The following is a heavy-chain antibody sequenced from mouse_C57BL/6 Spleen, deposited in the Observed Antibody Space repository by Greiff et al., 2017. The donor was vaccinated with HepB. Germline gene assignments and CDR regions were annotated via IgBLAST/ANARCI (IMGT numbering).Heavy chain of an antibody. Sequence: VQLQQSGGGLVKPGGSLKLSCAASGFTFSDYGMHWVRQAPEKGLEWVAYISSGSSTIYYADTVKGRFTISRDNAKNTLFLQMTSLRSEDTAMYYCARRHYSNRYWYFDVWGTGTTVTVSS. CDR2: ISSGSSTI. CDR1: GFTFSDYG. D-gene: IGHD2-5*01. CDR3: ARRHYSNRYWYFDV. V-gene: IGHV5-17*01. J-gene: IGHJ1*03.